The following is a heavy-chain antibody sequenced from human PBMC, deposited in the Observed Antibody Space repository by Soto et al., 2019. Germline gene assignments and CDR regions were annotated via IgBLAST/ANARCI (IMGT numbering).Heavy chain of an antibody. J-gene: IGHJ6*02. CDR1: GYSLRGNY. V-gene: IGHV1-2*02. Sequence: ASVKVSCKASGYSLRGNYIHWVRQTPGQGLEWMGWINPNSSGTVYAQKFQVRVTMTRDTSLTTVYMQLNRLTSDVSAVYSCARDLRVDGPDNYAMDVWGQGTTVTVSS. CDR2: INPNSSGT. D-gene: IGHD3-22*01. CDR3: ARDLRVDGPDNYAMDV.